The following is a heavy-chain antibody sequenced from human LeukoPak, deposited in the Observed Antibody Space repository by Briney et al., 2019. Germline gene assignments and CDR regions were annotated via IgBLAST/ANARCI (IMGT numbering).Heavy chain of an antibody. Sequence: GASVKVSCKASGYTFTGYYMHWVRQAPGQGLEWMGWINPNSGGTNYAQKFQGWVTMTRDTSISTAYMELSRLRSDDTAVYYCARDGGAEYYYDTSGLDMDVWGQGTTVTVSS. D-gene: IGHD3-22*01. CDR2: INPNSGGT. V-gene: IGHV1-2*04. CDR3: ARDGGAEYYYDTSGLDMDV. CDR1: GYTFTGYY. J-gene: IGHJ6*02.